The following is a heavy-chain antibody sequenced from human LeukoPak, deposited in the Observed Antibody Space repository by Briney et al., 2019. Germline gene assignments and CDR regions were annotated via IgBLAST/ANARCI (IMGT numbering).Heavy chain of an antibody. CDR2: IYYRGST. D-gene: IGHD2-15*01. CDR1: GGTISSYY. J-gene: IGHJ5*02. Sequence: SETLSLTCTVSGGTISSYYWSWIRQPPGKGLEWIGYIYYRGSTNYNPSLKSRVTISVDTSKNQFSLKLSSVTAADTAVYYCARYCSGGSCYGWFDPWGQGTLVTVSS. CDR3: ARYCSGGSCYGWFDP. V-gene: IGHV4-59*01.